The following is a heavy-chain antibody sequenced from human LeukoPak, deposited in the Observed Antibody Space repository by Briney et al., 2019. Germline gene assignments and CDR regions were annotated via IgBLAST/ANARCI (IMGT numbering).Heavy chain of an antibody. Sequence: ASVKVSCKASGYTFTSYGISWVRQAPGQGLEWMGWINANTGNPTYAQGFTGRFVFSLDTSVSTAYLQISSLKAEDTAVYYCARVATRYSSSRCLDYWGQGTLVTVSS. CDR1: GYTFTSYG. CDR2: INANTGNP. V-gene: IGHV7-4-1*02. J-gene: IGHJ4*02. D-gene: IGHD6-13*01. CDR3: ARVATRYSSSRCLDY.